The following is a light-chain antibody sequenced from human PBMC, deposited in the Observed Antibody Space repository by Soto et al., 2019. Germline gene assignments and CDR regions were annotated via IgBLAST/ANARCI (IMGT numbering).Light chain of an antibody. V-gene: IGKV4-1*01. CDR1: QSVFHKSNNKNY. CDR2: CTS. J-gene: IGKJ2*01. Sequence: DIVMTQSPDSLAVSLGERATINCKSSQSVFHKSNNKNYLAWYQQKPGQPPKLIIYCTSTRESGVPERFSGSGSGTDFTLTINRLQAEDVAVDYCYQYYGNPSFGQGAKLEIK. CDR3: YQYYGNPS.